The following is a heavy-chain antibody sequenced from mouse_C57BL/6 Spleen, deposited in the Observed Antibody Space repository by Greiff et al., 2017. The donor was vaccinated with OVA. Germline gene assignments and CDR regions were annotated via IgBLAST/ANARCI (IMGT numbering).Heavy chain of an antibody. CDR1: GFSLTSYG. J-gene: IGHJ3*01. CDR2: IWGVGST. V-gene: IGHV2-6*01. D-gene: IGHD3-2*02. CDR3: ASEDSSGGFAY. Sequence: VQRVESGPGLVAPSQSLSITCTVSGFSLTSYGVDWVRQSPGKGLEWLGVIWGVGSTNYNSALKSRLSISKDNSKSQVFLKMNSLQTDDTAMYYCASEDSSGGFAYWGQGTLVTVSA.